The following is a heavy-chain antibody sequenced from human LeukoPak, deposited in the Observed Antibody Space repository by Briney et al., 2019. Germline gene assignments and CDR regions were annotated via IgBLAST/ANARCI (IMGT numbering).Heavy chain of an antibody. J-gene: IGHJ6*03. Sequence: PGGSLRLSCAASGFTFSSYSMNWVRQPPGKGLEWIGEISHSGNSNYNPSLKSRVTISVDTSKNQFSLKLGSVTAADAALYYCARGLNYYDNTGYYPAYMDVWGKGTTVTVSS. D-gene: IGHD3-22*01. CDR3: ARGLNYYDNTGYYPAYMDV. CDR1: GFTFSSYS. V-gene: IGHV4-34*01. CDR2: ISHSGNS.